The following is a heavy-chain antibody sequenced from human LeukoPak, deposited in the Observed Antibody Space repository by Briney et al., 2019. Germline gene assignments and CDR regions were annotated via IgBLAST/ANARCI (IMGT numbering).Heavy chain of an antibody. J-gene: IGHJ5*02. CDR3: TRGKREDIVLMVYAIRTIDP. CDR2: IRSKAYGGTT. Sequence: GGSLRLSCTASGFTFGDYAMSWFRQAPGKGLEWVGFIRSKAYGGTTEYAASVKGRFTISRDDSKSIAYLQMNSLKTEDTAVYYCTRGKREDIVLMVYAIRTIDPWGQGTLVTVSS. V-gene: IGHV3-49*03. CDR1: GFTFGDYA. D-gene: IGHD2-8*01.